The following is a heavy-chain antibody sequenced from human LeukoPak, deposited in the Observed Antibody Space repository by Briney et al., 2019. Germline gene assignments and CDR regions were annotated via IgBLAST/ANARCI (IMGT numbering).Heavy chain of an antibody. J-gene: IGHJ4*02. D-gene: IGHD1-26*01. CDR3: ARVGATTRSFDY. CDR1: GGSLNSYF. CDR2: VYYSGTT. V-gene: IGHV4-59*01. Sequence: SETLSLTCTVSGGSLNSYFWSWIRQPPGKGLEWIGFVYYSGTTYYNPSLKSRVTISVDTSKNQFSLKVRSVTAADTAVYYCARVGATTRSFDYWGQGALVTVSS.